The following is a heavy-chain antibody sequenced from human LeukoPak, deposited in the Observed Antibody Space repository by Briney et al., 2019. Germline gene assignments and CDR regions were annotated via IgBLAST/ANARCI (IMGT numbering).Heavy chain of an antibody. CDR1: GFTFSSYA. D-gene: IGHD3-16*01. J-gene: IGHJ4*02. V-gene: IGHV3-64*01. CDR2: ISSNGGST. CDR3: ARDLSGGANFDY. Sequence: PGGSLRLSCAASGFTFSSYAMHWVRQAPGKGLEYVSAISSNGGSTYYANSVKGRFTISRDNSKNTLYLQMGSLRAEDMAVYYCARDLSGGANFDYWGQGILVTVSS.